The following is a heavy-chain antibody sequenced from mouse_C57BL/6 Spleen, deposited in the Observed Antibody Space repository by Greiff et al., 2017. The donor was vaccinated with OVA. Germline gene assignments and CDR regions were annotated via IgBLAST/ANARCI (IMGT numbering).Heavy chain of an antibody. CDR2: ISSGGDYI. J-gene: IGHJ3*01. Sequence: VQLKESGEGLVKPGGSLKLSCAASGFTFSSYAMSWVRQTPEKRLEWVAYISSGGDYIYYADTVKGRFTISRDNARNTLYLQMSSLKSEDTAMYYCTRDDGYPAWFAYWGQGTLVTVSA. D-gene: IGHD2-3*01. CDR3: TRDDGYPAWFAY. CDR1: GFTFSSYA. V-gene: IGHV5-9-1*02.